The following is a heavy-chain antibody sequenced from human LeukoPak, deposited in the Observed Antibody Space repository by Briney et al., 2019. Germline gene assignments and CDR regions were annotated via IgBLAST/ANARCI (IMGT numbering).Heavy chain of an antibody. V-gene: IGHV4-38-2*02. CDR2: IYKTGYR. CDR3: ARTYYYDGHGGWFDP. D-gene: IGHD3-22*01. Sequence: SETLSLTCTVSGYSISSGHYWGWIRQPPGKGRECIGNIYKTGYRHYNPSLKDRVTMSVDTSKNPFSLNLSSVTAADTGVYYCARTYYYDGHGGWFDPWGQGILVAVSS. J-gene: IGHJ5*02. CDR1: GYSISSGHY.